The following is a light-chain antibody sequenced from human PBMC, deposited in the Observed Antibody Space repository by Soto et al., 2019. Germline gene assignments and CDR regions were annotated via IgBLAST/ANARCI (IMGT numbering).Light chain of an antibody. V-gene: IGLV2-8*01. CDR3: ISYAASNNLGV. Sequence: QSALTQPPSESGSPGQSVTISCFGTSSDVGGYNYVSWYQQHPGKAPKLMIYEVSKRPSGVPDRFSGSKSGNTASLTVSGLQAEDEADYYCISYAASNNLGVFGGGTQLTVL. J-gene: IGLJ2*01. CDR1: SSDVGGYNY. CDR2: EVS.